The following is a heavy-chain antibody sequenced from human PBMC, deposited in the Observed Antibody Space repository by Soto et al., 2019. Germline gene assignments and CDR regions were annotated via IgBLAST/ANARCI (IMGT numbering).Heavy chain of an antibody. CDR2: ISAYNGNT. Sequence: ASVKVSCKASGYTFTSYGISWVRQAPXQGLECMGWISAYNGNTNYAQKLQGRVTMTTDTSTSTAYMELRSLRSDDTAVYYCARDKWELLSLGYYGMDVWGQGTTVTVSS. D-gene: IGHD1-26*01. V-gene: IGHV1-18*01. CDR3: ARDKWELLSLGYYGMDV. CDR1: GYTFTSYG. J-gene: IGHJ6*02.